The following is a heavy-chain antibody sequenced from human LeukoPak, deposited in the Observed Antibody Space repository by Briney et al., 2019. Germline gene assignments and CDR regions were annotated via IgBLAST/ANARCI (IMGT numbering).Heavy chain of an antibody. Sequence: KSSETLSLTYAVYGGSFSGYYWSWIRQPPGKGLEWIGEINHSGSTNYNPSLKSRVTISVDTSKNQFSLKLSSVTAADTAVYYCARVSYYDSSGYYYYYYGMDVWGQGTTVTVSS. CDR3: ARVSYYDSSGYYYYYYGMDV. D-gene: IGHD3-22*01. J-gene: IGHJ6*02. CDR1: GGSFSGYY. CDR2: INHSGST. V-gene: IGHV4-34*01.